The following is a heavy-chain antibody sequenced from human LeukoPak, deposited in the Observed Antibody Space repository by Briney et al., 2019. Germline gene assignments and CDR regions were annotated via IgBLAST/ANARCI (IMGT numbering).Heavy chain of an antibody. Sequence: SETLSLTCTVSGGSISSHYWSWIRQPPGKGLEWSGYISYIGSTYYNPSLKSRVTISIDTTNNQFSLKLSSVTAADTAVYYCARDLVTVTKGFDIWGQGTMVSVSS. V-gene: IGHV4-59*11. CDR1: GGSISSHY. CDR3: ARDLVTVTKGFDI. CDR2: ISYIGST. D-gene: IGHD4-17*01. J-gene: IGHJ3*02.